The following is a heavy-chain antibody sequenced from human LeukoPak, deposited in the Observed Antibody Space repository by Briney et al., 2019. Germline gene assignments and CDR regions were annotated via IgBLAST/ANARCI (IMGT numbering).Heavy chain of an antibody. CDR3: AKGRFLEWLLSTNFDY. V-gene: IGHV3-30-3*01. D-gene: IGHD3-3*01. CDR1: GFTFSSYA. CDR2: ISYDGSNK. Sequence: GGSLRLSCAASGFTFSSYAMHWVRQAPGKGLEWVAVISYDGSNKYYADSVKGRFTISRDNSKNSLYLQMNSLRAEDTALYYCAKGRFLEWLLSTNFDYWGQGTLVTVSS. J-gene: IGHJ4*02.